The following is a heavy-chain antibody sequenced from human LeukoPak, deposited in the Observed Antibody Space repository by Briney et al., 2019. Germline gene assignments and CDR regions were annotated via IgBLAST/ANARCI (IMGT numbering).Heavy chain of an antibody. Sequence: PGRSLRLSCAASGFTFDDSAMHWVRQAPGKGLEWVSGISWNSGIIDYADSVKGRFTISRDNAKNSLYLQMNNLRPDDTAFYCAKAPPYYSDSSGYFQHWGQGTLVTVSS. CDR1: GFTFDDSA. J-gene: IGHJ1*01. V-gene: IGHV3-9*01. CDR3: AKAPPYYSDSSGYFQH. CDR2: ISWNSGII. D-gene: IGHD3-22*01.